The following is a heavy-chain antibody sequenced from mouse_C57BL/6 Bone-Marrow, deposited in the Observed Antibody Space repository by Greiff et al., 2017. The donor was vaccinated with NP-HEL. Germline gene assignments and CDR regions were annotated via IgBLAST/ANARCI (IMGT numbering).Heavy chain of an antibody. D-gene: IGHD1-3*01. CDR3: ARREWDWFAY. V-gene: IGHV1-64*01. Sequence: QVQLQQSGAELVKPGASVKLSCKASGYTFTSYWMHWVKQRPGQGLEWIGMIHPNSGSTNYNEKFKSKATLTVDKSSSTAYMQLSSLTSEDAAVYYCARREWDWFAYWGQGTLVTVSA. CDR2: IHPNSGST. J-gene: IGHJ3*01. CDR1: GYTFTSYW.